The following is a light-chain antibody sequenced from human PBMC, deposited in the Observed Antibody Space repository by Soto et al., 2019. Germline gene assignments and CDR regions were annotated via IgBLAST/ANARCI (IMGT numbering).Light chain of an antibody. CDR2: RNN. CDR1: NSNIGAGSD. Sequence: QSVLTQPPSVSGAPGQRVTISCTGSNSNIGAGSDVHWYQQFPGTAPKLLIYRNNQRPSGVPDRFSGSKSGTSASLAITGLQAEDEADYYGQSFWVFGGGTKLTVL. V-gene: IGLV1-40*01. J-gene: IGLJ2*01. CDR3: QSFWV.